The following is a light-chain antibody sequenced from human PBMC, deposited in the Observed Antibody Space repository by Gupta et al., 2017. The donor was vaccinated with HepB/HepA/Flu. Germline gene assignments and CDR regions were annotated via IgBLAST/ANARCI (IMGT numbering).Light chain of an antibody. J-gene: IGKJ3*01. CDR1: QSISSY. V-gene: IGKV1-39*01. CDR2: AAS. CDR3: QQSYSTLYT. Sequence: QMTQSPSSLSASVGDRVTITCRASQSISSYLNWYQQKPGKAPKLLIYAASSLQSGVPSRFSGRGSGTDFTLTISRLQPEDFATYYCQQSYSTLYTFGHGTKVDIK.